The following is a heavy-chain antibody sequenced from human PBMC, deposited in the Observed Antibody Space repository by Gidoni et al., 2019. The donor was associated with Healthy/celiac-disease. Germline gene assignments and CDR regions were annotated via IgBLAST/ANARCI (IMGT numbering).Heavy chain of an antibody. CDR1: GGSISSSSYY. J-gene: IGHJ3*02. D-gene: IGHD3-3*01. CDR3: ASPPAMFGGNRGAFDI. Sequence: LQLQESGPGLVTPSETLSLTCTVSGGSISSSSYYWGWIRQPPGKGLEWIGSIYYSGSTYYNPSLKSRVTISVDTSKNQFSLKLSSVTAADTAVDYCASPPAMFGGNRGAFDIWGQGTMVTVSS. V-gene: IGHV4-39*01. CDR2: IYYSGST.